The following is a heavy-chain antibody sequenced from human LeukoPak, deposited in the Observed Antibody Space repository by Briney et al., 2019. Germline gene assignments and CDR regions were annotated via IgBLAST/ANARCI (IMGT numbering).Heavy chain of an antibody. CDR2: IYYSGST. V-gene: IGHV4-59*01. CDR3: ARATYEGDFQH. CDR1: GGSISSYY. J-gene: IGHJ1*01. Sequence: SGTLSLTCTVSGGSISSYYWSWIRQPPGKGLEWIGYIYYSGSTNYNPSLKSRVTISVDTSKNQFSLKLSSVTAADTAVYYCARATYEGDFQHWGQGTLVTVSS. D-gene: IGHD3-22*01.